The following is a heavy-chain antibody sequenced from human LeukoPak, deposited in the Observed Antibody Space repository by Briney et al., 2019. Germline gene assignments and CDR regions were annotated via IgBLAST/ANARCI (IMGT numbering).Heavy chain of an antibody. D-gene: IGHD1-26*01. J-gene: IGHJ4*01. Sequence: PARSLTLSRAASGFTFSNYGMHWVRQAPGKGLEWVAVISNDAKKIYYLDSVKGRFTVSRDNSKSMFYVQMDSLRVEDTAVYYCVKGGYSGSPYGYYDYWGQGTLVTVSS. V-gene: IGHV3-30*18. CDR2: ISNDAKKI. CDR3: VKGGYSGSPYGYYDY. CDR1: GFTFSNYG.